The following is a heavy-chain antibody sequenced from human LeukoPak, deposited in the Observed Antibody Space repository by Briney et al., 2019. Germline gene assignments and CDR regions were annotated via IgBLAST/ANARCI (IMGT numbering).Heavy chain of an antibody. V-gene: IGHV3-7*01. D-gene: IGHD3-22*01. J-gene: IGHJ4*02. CDR2: INQDGSET. CDR1: GFPFSGYW. CDR3: ARDGRWGSGYYYPNRPIDY. Sequence: PGGSLRLSCAVSGFPFSGYWLSWVRQAPGKGLEWVANINQDGSETYYVDSVKGRFIISRDNAKSSLFLQMNSLRPEDTAVYYCARDGRWGSGYYYPNRPIDYWGQGTLVTVSS.